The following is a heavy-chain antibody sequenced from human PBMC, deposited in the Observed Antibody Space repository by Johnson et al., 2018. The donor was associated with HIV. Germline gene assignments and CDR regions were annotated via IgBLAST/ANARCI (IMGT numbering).Heavy chain of an antibody. Sequence: QVQLVESGGGLVQPGGSLRLSCAASGFTFSDYYMSWIRQAPGKGLEWVSYISSSGTTIYYADSVKGRFSISRDNSKNTLYLQMNSLRAEDTAVYYCAKDPGDLDDAFDIWGQGTMVTVSS. D-gene: IGHD3/OR15-3a*01. CDR2: ISSSGTTI. V-gene: IGHV3-11*01. CDR1: GFTFSDYY. J-gene: IGHJ3*02. CDR3: AKDPGDLDDAFDI.